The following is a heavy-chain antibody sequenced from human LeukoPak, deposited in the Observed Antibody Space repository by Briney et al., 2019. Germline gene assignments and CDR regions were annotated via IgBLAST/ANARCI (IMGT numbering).Heavy chain of an antibody. J-gene: IGHJ3*02. Sequence: PGGSLRLSCAISGFTFAKFAMSWVRQAPGKGLEWVSTISGSGIVTYYADSVKGRFTISRDNSKNTLYLQMNSLRAEDTAVYYCARALVTVVTDAFDIWGQGTMVTVSS. D-gene: IGHD4-23*01. CDR1: GFTFAKFA. V-gene: IGHV3-23*01. CDR2: ISGSGIVT. CDR3: ARALVTVVTDAFDI.